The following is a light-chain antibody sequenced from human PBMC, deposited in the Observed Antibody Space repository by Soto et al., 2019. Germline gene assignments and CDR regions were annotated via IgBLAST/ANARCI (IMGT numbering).Light chain of an antibody. V-gene: IGLV1-44*01. CDR2: SND. Sequence: QSVLTQPPSVSGTPGQRVTISCSGSSSNIGSNTVSWYQQLPGTAPKLLIYSNDQRPSGVPDRFSDSKSGTSDSLVISGLQSEDEAEYYCAAWDDSLNGPVFGGGTKVTVL. J-gene: IGLJ3*02. CDR3: AAWDDSLNGPV. CDR1: SSNIGSNT.